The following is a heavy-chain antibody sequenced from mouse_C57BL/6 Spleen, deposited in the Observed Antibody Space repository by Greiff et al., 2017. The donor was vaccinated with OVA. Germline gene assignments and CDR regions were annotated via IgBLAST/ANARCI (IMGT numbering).Heavy chain of an antibody. Sequence: VQLQQPGTELVKPGASVKLSCKASGYTFTSYWMHWVKQRPGQGLEWIGNINPSNGGTNYNEKFKSKATLTVDKSSSTAYMQLSSLTSEDSAVYYCARTVAVRDYAMDYWGQGTSVTVSS. V-gene: IGHV1-53*01. CDR2: INPSNGGT. CDR3: ARTVAVRDYAMDY. D-gene: IGHD1-1*01. CDR1: GYTFTSYW. J-gene: IGHJ4*01.